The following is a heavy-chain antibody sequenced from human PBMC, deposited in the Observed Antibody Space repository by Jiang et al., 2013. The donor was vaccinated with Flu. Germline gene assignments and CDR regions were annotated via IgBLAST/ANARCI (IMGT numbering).Heavy chain of an antibody. J-gene: IGHJ6*02. Sequence: RLSCAAPGFMFSSYWMTWVRHAPGKGLEWVANINQDGNEMYYVDSVKGRFTISRDNAKKSLYLQMTSLRAEDTAVYFCARDPNYCTRTSCYGYHGLDVWGQGTTGHRLL. CDR2: INQDGNEM. CDR1: GFMFSSYW. D-gene: IGHD2-2*01. V-gene: IGHV3-7*01. CDR3: ARDPNYCTRTSCYGYHGLDV.